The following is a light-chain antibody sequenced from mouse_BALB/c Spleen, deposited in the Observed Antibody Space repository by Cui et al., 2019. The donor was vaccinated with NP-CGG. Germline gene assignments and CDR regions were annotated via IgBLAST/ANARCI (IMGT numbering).Light chain of an antibody. CDR3: ALWYSNHWV. Sequence: QAVVTQESALTTSPGETVTLTCRPTTGAVTTSNYANWVQEKPDHLFTGLIGGTNNRVPGVPARFSGSLNGDKAALTITGAQTEDEAIYFCALWYSNHWVFGGGTKLTVL. J-gene: IGLJ1*01. CDR1: TGAVTTSNY. CDR2: GTN. V-gene: IGLV1*01.